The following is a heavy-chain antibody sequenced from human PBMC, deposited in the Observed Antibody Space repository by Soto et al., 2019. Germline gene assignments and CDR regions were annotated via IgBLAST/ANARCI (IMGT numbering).Heavy chain of an antibody. J-gene: IGHJ4*02. CDR1: GYSFAGYW. V-gene: IGHV5-10-1*01. CDR2: IDPSDSQT. Sequence: GESLKISCKGSGYSFAGYWITRVRLKPGKGLEWMGRIDPSDSQTYYSPSFRGHVTISVTKSITTVFLQWSSLRASDTAMYYCARQIYDSDTGPNFQYYFDSWGQGTPVTVSS. CDR3: ARQIYDSDTGPNFQYYFDS. D-gene: IGHD3-22*01.